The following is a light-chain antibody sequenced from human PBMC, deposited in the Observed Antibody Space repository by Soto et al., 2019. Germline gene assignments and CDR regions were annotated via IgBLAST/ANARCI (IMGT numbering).Light chain of an antibody. CDR1: QSVSSSY. V-gene: IGKV3-20*01. CDR3: QQYCSSPLT. Sequence: EIVLTQSPGTLSLSPGERATLSCRASQSVSSSYVAWYQLKPGQAPRLFIYGASSRATGIPDRFSGSGSGTDFTLSISRLEPEDFAVYYCQQYCSSPLTFGGGTKVEIK. CDR2: GAS. J-gene: IGKJ4*01.